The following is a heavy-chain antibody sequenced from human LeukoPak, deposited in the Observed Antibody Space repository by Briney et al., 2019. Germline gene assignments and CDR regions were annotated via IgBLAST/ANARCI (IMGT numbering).Heavy chain of an antibody. CDR2: IYSGGTT. CDR3: ARGGTTMIV. V-gene: IGHV3-66*01. D-gene: IGHD3-22*01. CDR1: GFTLSSNY. J-gene: IGHJ4*02. Sequence: GRSMRLSCAASGFTLSSNYMSWVRQAPGKGLEWVSVIYSGGTTYYADSVKGRFTISRDNSKNTLYLKMNRVRAEDTAVYYCARGGTTMIVWGQGTLVTVSS.